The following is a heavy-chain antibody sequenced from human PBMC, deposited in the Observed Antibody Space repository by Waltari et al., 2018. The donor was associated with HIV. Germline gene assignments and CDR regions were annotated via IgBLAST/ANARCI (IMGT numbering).Heavy chain of an antibody. V-gene: IGHV4-39*01. D-gene: IGHD3-10*01. CDR1: GDSISNRNYY. J-gene: IGHJ4*02. CDR3: ARLSIFFGAGFFES. CDR2: IYHSGPP. Sequence: QLQLHESGPGLVKPSETLSLTCTVSGDSISNRNYYWGWVRQSPEKGLEWIASIYHSGPPFYNPSRKSRVTISVDTSKSQFSLEVTPVTAADTALYYCARLSIFFGAGFFESWGQGVLVTVS.